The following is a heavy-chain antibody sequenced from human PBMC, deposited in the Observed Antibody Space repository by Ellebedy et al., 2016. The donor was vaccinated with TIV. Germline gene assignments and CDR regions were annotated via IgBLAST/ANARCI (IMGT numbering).Heavy chain of an antibody. V-gene: IGHV5-10-1*01. J-gene: IGHJ4*02. CDR3: ASLDCSSTSCPLDY. CDR1: GYSFTSYW. CDR2: IDPSDSYT. D-gene: IGHD2-2*01. Sequence: GESLKISXKGSGYSFTSYWISWVRQMPGKGLEWMGRIDPSDSYTNYSPSFQGHVTISADKSISTAYLQWSSLKASDTAMYYCASLDCSSTSCPLDYWGQGTLVTVSS.